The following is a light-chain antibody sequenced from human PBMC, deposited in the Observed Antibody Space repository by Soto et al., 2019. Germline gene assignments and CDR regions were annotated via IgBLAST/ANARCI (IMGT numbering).Light chain of an antibody. CDR3: QQVYLYPST. V-gene: IGKV1-9*01. CDR2: AAS. CDR1: QGISSY. Sequence: IQLTQSPSSLSASLGDRVTITCRASQGISSYLGWYQQKPGKAPNLLIYAASTLQRGVPSRFSGGRTGTDFTLTISRLQPEDFATYYCQQVYLYPSTFGGGTKVDIK. J-gene: IGKJ4*01.